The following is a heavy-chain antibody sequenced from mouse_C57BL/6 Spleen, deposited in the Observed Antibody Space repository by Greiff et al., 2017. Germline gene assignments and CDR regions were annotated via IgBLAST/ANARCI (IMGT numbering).Heavy chain of an antibody. J-gene: IGHJ4*01. CDR3: ARSGYIATVVAMDY. CDR1: GYTFTSYR. CDR2: INPSSGYT. Sequence: VQLQQSGAELAKPGASVKLSCKASGYTFTSYRMHWVKQRPGQGLEWIGYINPSSGYTKYNQKFKDKDTLTADKSSSTAYMQLSSLTYEDSAVYYCARSGYIATVVAMDYWGQGTSVTVSS. D-gene: IGHD1-1*01. V-gene: IGHV1-7*01.